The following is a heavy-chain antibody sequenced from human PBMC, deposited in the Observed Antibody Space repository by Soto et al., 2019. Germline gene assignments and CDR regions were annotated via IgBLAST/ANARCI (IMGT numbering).Heavy chain of an antibody. D-gene: IGHD5-18*01. Sequence: GGSLRLSCAASGSTFSSYAMHWVRQAPGKGLEWVAVISYDGSNKYYADSVKGRFTISRDNSKNTLYLQMNSLRAEDTAVYYCARDQGGYSYMLYYYGMDVWGQGTTVTVSS. CDR3: ARDQGGYSYMLYYYGMDV. CDR2: ISYDGSNK. V-gene: IGHV3-30-3*01. J-gene: IGHJ6*02. CDR1: GSTFSSYA.